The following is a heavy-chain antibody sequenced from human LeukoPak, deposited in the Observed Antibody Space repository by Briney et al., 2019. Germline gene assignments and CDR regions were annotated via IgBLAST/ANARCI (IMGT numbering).Heavy chain of an antibody. CDR1: GFTFSGYS. Sequence: PGGSLRLSCAASGFTFSGYSVSWVRQAPGKGLEWVSAISGSGGSTYYADSVKGRFTISRDNSKNTLYLQMNSLRAEDTAVYYCAKLEGSSGSYPIDYWGQGTLVTVSS. J-gene: IGHJ4*02. CDR2: ISGSGGST. CDR3: AKLEGSSGSYPIDY. V-gene: IGHV3-23*01. D-gene: IGHD1-26*01.